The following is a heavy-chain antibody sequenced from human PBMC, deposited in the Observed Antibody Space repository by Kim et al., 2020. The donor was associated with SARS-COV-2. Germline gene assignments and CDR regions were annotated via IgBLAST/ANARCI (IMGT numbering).Heavy chain of an antibody. D-gene: IGHD3-10*01. J-gene: IGHJ4*02. CDR3: AGNSDYYGSGRFDY. CDR2: IKQDGSEK. V-gene: IGHV3-7*01. Sequence: GGSLRLSCAASGFTFSSYWMSWVRQAPGKGLEWVANIKQDGSEKYYVDSVKGRFTISRDNAKNSLYLQMNSLRAEDTAVYYCAGNSDYYGSGRFDYWGQGTLVTVSS. CDR1: GFTFSSYW.